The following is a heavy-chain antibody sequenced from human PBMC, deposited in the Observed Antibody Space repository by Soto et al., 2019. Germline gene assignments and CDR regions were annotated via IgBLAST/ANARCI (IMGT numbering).Heavy chain of an antibody. CDR2: IYSGGKT. J-gene: IGHJ6*03. CDR1: GFTVSSDY. V-gene: IGHV3-66*01. Sequence: GGSLRLSCAASGFTVSSDYVTWVHQAPGKGLQWVSIIYSGGKTYYADSVKGRFTITRDNSKNTVYLQMNSLRADDSAVYYCAREYTAHYMDVWGKGTTVTVSS. CDR3: AREYTAHYMDV. D-gene: IGHD5-18*01.